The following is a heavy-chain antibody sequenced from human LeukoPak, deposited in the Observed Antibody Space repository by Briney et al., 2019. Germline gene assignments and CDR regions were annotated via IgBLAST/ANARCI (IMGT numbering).Heavy chain of an antibody. V-gene: IGHV4-61*02. Sequence: SETLSLTCTVSGGSISSGSYYWSWIRQPAGKGLEWIGRIYTSGSTNYNPSLKSRVTISVDTSKNQFSLKLSSVTAADTAAYYCARDIVVVVAATPEVNGWFDPWGQGTLVTVSS. CDR2: IYTSGST. D-gene: IGHD2-15*01. CDR3: ARDIVVVVAATPEVNGWFDP. CDR1: GGSISSGSYY. J-gene: IGHJ5*02.